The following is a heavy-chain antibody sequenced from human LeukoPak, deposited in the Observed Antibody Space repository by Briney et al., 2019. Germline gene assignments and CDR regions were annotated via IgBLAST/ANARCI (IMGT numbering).Heavy chain of an antibody. CDR2: ISSSGNTI. J-gene: IGHJ4*01. CDR3: VCGDSGSSYPY. CDR1: GFTFSDYY. D-gene: IGHD1-26*01. V-gene: IGHV3-11*04. Sequence: PGGSLRLSCAASGFTFSDYYMTWIRQAPGKGLEWVSYISSSGNTIYYADSVKGRFTVSRDNAENSLYLQMNSLRAEDTAVYYCVCGDSGSSYPYWGHGTLVTVSS.